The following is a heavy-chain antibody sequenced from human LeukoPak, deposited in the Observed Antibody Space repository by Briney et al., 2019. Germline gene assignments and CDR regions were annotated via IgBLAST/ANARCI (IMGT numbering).Heavy chain of an antibody. CDR3: AKISGSYDGF. V-gene: IGHV3-30*18. CDR2: ISYDGSNK. CDR1: GFTFSSYG. D-gene: IGHD1-26*01. J-gene: IGHJ4*02. Sequence: PGGSLRLSCAASGFTFSSYGMHWVRQAPGKGLEWVAVISYDGSNKYYADSVKGRFTISRDNSKNTLYLQMNSLRAEDTAVYYCAKISGSYDGFWGQGTLVTVSS.